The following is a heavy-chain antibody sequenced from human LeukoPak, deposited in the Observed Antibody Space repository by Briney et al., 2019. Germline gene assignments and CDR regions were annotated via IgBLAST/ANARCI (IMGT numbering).Heavy chain of an antibody. CDR1: GYTFTSYY. J-gene: IGHJ3*02. V-gene: IGHV1-46*01. Sequence: GASVKVSCKASGYTFTSYYLHWVRQAPGQGLEWMGINSPSGSGTTYAQKFQGRVTMTRDTSTSTVYMELSSLRSEDTAVYYCVRVRDGYNDAFDIWGQGTMVTVSS. D-gene: IGHD5-24*01. CDR2: NSPSGSGT. CDR3: VRVRDGYNDAFDI.